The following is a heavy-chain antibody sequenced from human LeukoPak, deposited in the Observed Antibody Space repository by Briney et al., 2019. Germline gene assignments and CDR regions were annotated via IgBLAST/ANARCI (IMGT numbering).Heavy chain of an antibody. V-gene: IGHV1-8*01. CDR2: MSPNSGNT. CDR1: GYTFTSYD. D-gene: IGHD7-27*01. Sequence: ASVKVSCKASGYTFTSYDFNWVRRATGQRPEWMGWMSPNSGNTGYAQKFQDRVTMTRNTSISTAYMELSSLRSDDTAVYYCARGPPNWGYDYWGPGTLVTVSS. J-gene: IGHJ4*02. CDR3: ARGPPNWGYDY.